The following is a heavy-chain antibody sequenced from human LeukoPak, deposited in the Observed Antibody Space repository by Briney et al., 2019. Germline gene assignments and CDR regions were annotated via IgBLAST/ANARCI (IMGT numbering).Heavy chain of an antibody. CDR3: SRKGVYCSSTSCQIPYGMDV. Sequence: GGSLRLSCAASGFTFSSYSMNWVRQAPGKGLEWVSSISSSSSYIYYADSVKGRFTISRDNAKNSLYLQMNSLRAEDTAVYYCSRKGVYCSSTSCQIPYGMDVWGQGTTVTVPS. CDR2: ISSSSSYI. D-gene: IGHD2-2*01. CDR1: GFTFSSYS. V-gene: IGHV3-21*01. J-gene: IGHJ6*02.